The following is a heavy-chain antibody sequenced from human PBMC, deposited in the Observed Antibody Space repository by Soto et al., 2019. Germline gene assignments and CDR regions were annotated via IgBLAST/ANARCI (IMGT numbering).Heavy chain of an antibody. CDR3: AKKVNSGPGSQYFDY. V-gene: IGHV3-23*01. Sequence: RRLSCAASGFTFSSYSMSWVRQAPGKGLEWVSGFRTSGDGGTTYYADSVKGRFTISRDNSKNMLFLQMNSLRAEDTAIYYCAKKVNSGPGSQYFDYWGQGTMVTVYS. J-gene: IGHJ4*02. CDR1: GFTFSSYS. D-gene: IGHD3-10*01. CDR2: FRTSGDGGTT.